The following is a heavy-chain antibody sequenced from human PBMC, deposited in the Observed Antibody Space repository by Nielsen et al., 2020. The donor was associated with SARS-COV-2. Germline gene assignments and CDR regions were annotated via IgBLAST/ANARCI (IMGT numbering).Heavy chain of an antibody. CDR2: ISGSGGST. J-gene: IGHJ4*02. Sequence: GESLKISCAASGFTFSSYAMSWVRQAPGKGLEWVSAISGSGGSTYYADSVKGRFTISRDNSKNTLYLQMNSLRAEDTALYYCAKDDTTLATNFFDSWGQGTLVTVSS. CDR3: AKDDTTLATNFFDS. D-gene: IGHD5-12*01. V-gene: IGHV3-23*01. CDR1: GFTFSSYA.